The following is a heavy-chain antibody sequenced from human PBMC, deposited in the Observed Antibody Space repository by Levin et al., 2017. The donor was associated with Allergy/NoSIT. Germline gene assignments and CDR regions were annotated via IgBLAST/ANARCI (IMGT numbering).Heavy chain of an antibody. D-gene: IGHD3-9*01. V-gene: IGHV3-23*01. Sequence: HPGGSLRLSCAASGFTFSSYAMSWVRQAPGKGLEWVSAISGSGGSTYYADSVKGRFTISRDNSKNTLYLQMNSLRAEDTAVYYCATNSKDRVGLRGWYYDILTGPFDYWGQGTLVTVSS. J-gene: IGHJ4*02. CDR1: GFTFSSYA. CDR3: ATNSKDRVGLRGWYYDILTGPFDY. CDR2: ISGSGGST.